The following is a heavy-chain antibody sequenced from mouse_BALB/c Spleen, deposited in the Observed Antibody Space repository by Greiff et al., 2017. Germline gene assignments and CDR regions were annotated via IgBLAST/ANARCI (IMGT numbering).Heavy chain of an antibody. CDR3: ARGDYYGSTYYAMDY. V-gene: IGHV1S135*01. J-gene: IGHJ4*01. CDR1: GYSFTGYN. Sequence: VQLQQSGPELGKPGASVKISCKASGYSFTGYNMYWVKQSHRKSLEWIGYIDPYNGGTSYNQKSKGKATLTVDKSSSTAYMHLNSLTSEDSAIYYCARGDYYGSTYYAMDYWGQGTSGTVAS. CDR2: IDPYNGGT. D-gene: IGHD1-1*01.